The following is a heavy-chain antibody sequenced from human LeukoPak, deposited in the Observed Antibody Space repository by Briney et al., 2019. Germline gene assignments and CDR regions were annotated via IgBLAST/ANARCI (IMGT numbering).Heavy chain of an antibody. CDR2: ISHSGST. V-gene: IGHV4-34*01. CDR1: GGSFSGYY. Sequence: PSETLSLTCAVYGGSFSGYYWSWIRQPPGKGLEWIGEISHSGSTNYNPSLKSRVTISVDTSKNQFSLKLSSVTAADTAVYYCARAPYVWGSYRYMMDYWGQGTLVTVSS. J-gene: IGHJ4*02. D-gene: IGHD3-16*02. CDR3: ARAPYVWGSYRYMMDY.